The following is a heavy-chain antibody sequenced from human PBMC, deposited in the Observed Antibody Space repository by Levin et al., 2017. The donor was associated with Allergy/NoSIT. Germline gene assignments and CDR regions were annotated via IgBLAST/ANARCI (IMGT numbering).Heavy chain of an antibody. V-gene: IGHV4-39*01. CDR1: GGSISSSSYY. CDR2: IYYSGST. J-gene: IGHJ3*02. Sequence: GSLRLSCTVSGGSISSSSYYWGWIRQPPGKGLEWIGSIYYSGSTYYNPSLKSRVTISVDTSKNQFSLKLSSVTAADTAVYYCARHSPITMVRGVIGAFDIWGQGTMVTVSS. D-gene: IGHD3-10*01. CDR3: ARHSPITMVRGVIGAFDI.